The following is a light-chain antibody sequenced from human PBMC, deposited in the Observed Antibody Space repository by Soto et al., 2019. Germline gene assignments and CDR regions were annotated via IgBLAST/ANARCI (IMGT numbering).Light chain of an antibody. CDR1: SSDIGGGYD. Sequence: QSVLTQPPSVSGAPGQRVTISCTGSSSDIGGGYDVHWYQHLPGSVPKLLTYGDTNRPSGVPDRFSGSKSGPSASLAITGLQAEDEADYYCRSYDSSLSGHVVFGGGTKLTVL. CDR3: RSYDSSLSGHVV. CDR2: GDT. J-gene: IGLJ2*01. V-gene: IGLV1-40*01.